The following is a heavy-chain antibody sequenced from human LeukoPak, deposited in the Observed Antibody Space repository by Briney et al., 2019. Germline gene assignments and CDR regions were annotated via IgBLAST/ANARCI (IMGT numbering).Heavy chain of an antibody. D-gene: IGHD3-22*01. J-gene: IGHJ4*02. CDR1: GFTFSSYD. CDR3: ARGFLYYYDSSGYDY. Sequence: AGGSLRLSCAASGFTFSSYDMHWVRQATGKGLEWVSAIGTAGDTYYPGSVKGRFTISRDNAKNSLYLQMNSLRAEDTAVYYCARGFLYYYDSSGYDYWGQGTLVTVSS. V-gene: IGHV3-13*01. CDR2: IGTAGDT.